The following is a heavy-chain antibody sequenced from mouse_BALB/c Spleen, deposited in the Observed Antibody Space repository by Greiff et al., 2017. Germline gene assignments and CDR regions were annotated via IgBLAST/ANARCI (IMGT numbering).Heavy chain of an antibody. CDR3: TRDDYGYVAY. V-gene: IGHV5-6-4*01. Sequence: EVQLLESGGGLVKPGGSLKLSCAASGFTFSSYTMPWVRQTPEKRLEWVATISSGGSYTYYPDSVKGRFTISRDNAKNTLYLQMSSLKSEDTAMYYCTRDDYGYVAYWGQGTLVTVSA. J-gene: IGHJ3*01. CDR2: ISSGGSYT. D-gene: IGHD1-2*01. CDR1: GFTFSSYT.